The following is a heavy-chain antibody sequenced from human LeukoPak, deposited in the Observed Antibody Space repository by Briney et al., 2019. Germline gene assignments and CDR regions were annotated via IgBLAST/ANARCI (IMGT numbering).Heavy chain of an antibody. V-gene: IGHV3-74*01. CDR1: GFTFSKYY. D-gene: IGHD2-2*01. CDR2: INGDGSHT. Sequence: GGSLRLSCAASGFTFSKYYMHWVRQAPGKGPVWISYINGDGSHTTYADSVKGRFTISKDNAKNTVYLQMNNLRAEDTAVYYCVSFYETYWGRGTLVTVSS. CDR3: VSFYETY. J-gene: IGHJ4*02.